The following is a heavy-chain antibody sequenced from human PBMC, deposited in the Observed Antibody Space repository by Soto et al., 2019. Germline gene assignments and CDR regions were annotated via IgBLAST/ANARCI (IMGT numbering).Heavy chain of an antibody. CDR3: ARGTEEGITIFNWFDP. CDR2: ISSSSSTI. CDR1: GFTFSSYS. V-gene: IGHV3-48*01. J-gene: IGHJ5*02. D-gene: IGHD3-3*01. Sequence: GGSLRLSCAASGFTFSSYSMNWVRQAPGKGLEWVSYISSSSSTIYYADSVKGRFTISRDNAKNSLYLQMNSLRAEDTAVYYCARGTEEGITIFNWFDPWGQGTLVTVSS.